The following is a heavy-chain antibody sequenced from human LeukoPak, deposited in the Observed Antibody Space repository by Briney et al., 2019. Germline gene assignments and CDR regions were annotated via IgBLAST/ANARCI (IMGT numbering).Heavy chain of an antibody. J-gene: IGHJ4*02. CDR1: GFTFSSYA. CDR2: ISYDGSNK. D-gene: IGHD3-9*01. Sequence: GGSLRLSCAASGFTFSSYAMHWVRQAPGKGLEWVAVISYDGSNKYYADSVKGRFTISRDNSKNTLYLQMNSLRAEDTAVYYCAKEGYYDILTGFDYWGQGTLVTVSS. CDR3: AKEGYYDILTGFDY. V-gene: IGHV3-30-3*02.